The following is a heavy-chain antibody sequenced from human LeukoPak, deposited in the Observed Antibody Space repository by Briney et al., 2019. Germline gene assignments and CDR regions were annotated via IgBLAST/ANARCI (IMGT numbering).Heavy chain of an antibody. D-gene: IGHD6-13*01. V-gene: IGHV3-21*01. CDR1: GFTFSSYS. Sequence: GGSLRLSCAASGFTFSSYSMNWVRQAPGKGLEWVSSISSSSSYIYYADSVKGRFTISRDNAKNSLYLQMNSLRAEDTAVYYCAKFIAAPFYFDYWGQGTLVTISS. J-gene: IGHJ4*02. CDR2: ISSSSSYI. CDR3: AKFIAAPFYFDY.